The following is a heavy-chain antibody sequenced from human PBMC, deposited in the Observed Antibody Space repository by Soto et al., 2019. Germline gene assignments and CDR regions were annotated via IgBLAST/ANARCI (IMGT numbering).Heavy chain of an antibody. J-gene: IGHJ4*02. Sequence: GGALRRSCAASGFTFSDYYMTWIRQVPGKGLEWVAYISGTSDSIPYADSVKGRFTISRDNAKNSLYLQMNSLRAADTAVYYCARVGVVTAAGTSDYWGQGXLVTVSS. D-gene: IGHD6-13*01. CDR3: ARVGVVTAAGTSDY. CDR1: GFTFSDYY. V-gene: IGHV3-11*06. CDR2: ISGTSDSI.